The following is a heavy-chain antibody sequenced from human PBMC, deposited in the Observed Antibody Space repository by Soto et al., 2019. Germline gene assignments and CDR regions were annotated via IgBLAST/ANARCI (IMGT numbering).Heavy chain of an antibody. D-gene: IGHD4-17*01. CDR3: ARGGHDYGDSAGYYYYSYGMDV. Sequence: GGSLRLSCAASGFPFSIYAMHLVRQSPGKGLEWVAVISYDGSSKYYADSVKGRFTISRDNYKNTLYLQMNSLRAEDTAVYYCARGGHDYGDSAGYYYYSYGMDVWGQGTTVTVSS. J-gene: IGHJ6*02. V-gene: IGHV3-30-3*01. CDR1: GFPFSIYA. CDR2: ISYDGSSK.